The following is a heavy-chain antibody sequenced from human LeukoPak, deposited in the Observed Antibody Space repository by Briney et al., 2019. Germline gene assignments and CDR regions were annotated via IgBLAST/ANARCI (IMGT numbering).Heavy chain of an antibody. CDR2: IYTSGST. J-gene: IGHJ4*02. V-gene: IGHV4-61*09. CDR3: ARRSGYSYGYYFDY. D-gene: IGHD5-18*01. Sequence: TSETLSLTCTVSGGSISSSGYYWSWIRQPAGKGLEWIGHIYTSGSTNYNPSLKSRVTISVDTSKNQFSLNLSSVTAADTAMYYCARRSGYSYGYYFDYRGQGTLVTVSS. CDR1: GGSISSSGYY.